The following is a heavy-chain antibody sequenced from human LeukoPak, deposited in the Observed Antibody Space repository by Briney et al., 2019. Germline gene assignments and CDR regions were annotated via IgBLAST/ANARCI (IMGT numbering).Heavy chain of an antibody. CDR3: ARYDSSGYYPDY. D-gene: IGHD3-22*01. Sequence: PSQTLSLTCTVSGGSISSGDYYWSWIRQPPGKGLEWIGYIYYSGSTYYNPSLESRVTISVDTSKNQFSLKLSSVTAADTAVYYCARYDSSGYYPDYWGQGTLVTVSS. J-gene: IGHJ4*02. CDR1: GGSISSGDYY. V-gene: IGHV4-30-4*01. CDR2: IYYSGST.